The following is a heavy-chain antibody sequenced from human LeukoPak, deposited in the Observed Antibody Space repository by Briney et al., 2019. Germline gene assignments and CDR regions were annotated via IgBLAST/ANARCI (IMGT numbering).Heavy chain of an antibody. D-gene: IGHD3-10*02. J-gene: IGHJ6*03. Sequence: GGSLRLSCAASGFSVSSYAMSWVRQDPGKGLEWLSAISVSGNTYHADPVKGRFTISRDNSKNALYLQMNSLRAEDTAVYYCARVFRGFPDYYYYYMDVWGKGTTVTIPS. CDR3: ARVFRGFPDYYYYYMDV. CDR2: ISVSGNT. V-gene: IGHV3-23*01. CDR1: GFSVSSYA.